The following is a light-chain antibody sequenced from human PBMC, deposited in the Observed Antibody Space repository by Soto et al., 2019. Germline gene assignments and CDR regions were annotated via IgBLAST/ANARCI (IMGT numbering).Light chain of an antibody. J-gene: IGLJ1*01. Sequence: QSALTQPASVSGSPGQSITISCTGTSSDVGGYNYVSWYQQHPGRAPKLMIYDVTNRPSGVSNRFSGPKSGNTASLTISGLQAEDEADYYCGSYTSSSTLYVFGTGTKLTVL. V-gene: IGLV2-14*01. CDR2: DVT. CDR1: SSDVGGYNY. CDR3: GSYTSSSTLYV.